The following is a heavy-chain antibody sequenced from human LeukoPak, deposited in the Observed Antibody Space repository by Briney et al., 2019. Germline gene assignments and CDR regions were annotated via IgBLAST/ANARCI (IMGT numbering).Heavy chain of an antibody. J-gene: IGHJ3*02. CDR3: ARGEDYYDSSGYYTFDI. CDR1: GFTFSNYS. Sequence: GGSLRLSCAASGFTFSNYSMNWVRQAPGKGLEWVSSISSSSSYIYYADSVKGRFTISRDNAKNSLYLQMNSLRAEDTAVYYCARGEDYYDSSGYYTFDIWGQGTMVTVSS. D-gene: IGHD3-22*01. CDR2: ISSSSSYI. V-gene: IGHV3-21*01.